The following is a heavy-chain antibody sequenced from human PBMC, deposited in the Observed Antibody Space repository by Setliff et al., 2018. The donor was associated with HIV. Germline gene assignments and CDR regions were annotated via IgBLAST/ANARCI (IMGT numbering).Heavy chain of an antibody. D-gene: IGHD3-22*01. Sequence: SETLSLTCTVSGGSISSFYWSWIRQPPGKGLEWIGHISYSGTTNYNPSLKSRVTISVDASKNQFSLKLTSVTAADTAIYYCARRRSPPSGFYSKYYMDVWGKGTTVTVSS. J-gene: IGHJ6*03. CDR3: ARRRSPPSGFYSKYYMDV. V-gene: IGHV4-59*08. CDR2: ISYSGTT. CDR1: GGSISSFY.